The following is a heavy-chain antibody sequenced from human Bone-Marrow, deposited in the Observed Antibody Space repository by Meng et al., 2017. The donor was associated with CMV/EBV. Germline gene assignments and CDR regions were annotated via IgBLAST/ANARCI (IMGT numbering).Heavy chain of an antibody. V-gene: IGHV4-39*07. D-gene: IGHD3-3*01. CDR2: IYYSGST. J-gene: IGHJ4*02. Sequence: SETLSLTCTVSGGSISSSSYYWGWIRQPPGKGLEWIGSIYYSGSTYYNPSLKSRVTISVDTSKNQFSLKLSSVTAADTAVYYCAREVYYDFWSGHLGYWGQGTLVTVYS. CDR1: GGSISSSSYY. CDR3: AREVYYDFWSGHLGY.